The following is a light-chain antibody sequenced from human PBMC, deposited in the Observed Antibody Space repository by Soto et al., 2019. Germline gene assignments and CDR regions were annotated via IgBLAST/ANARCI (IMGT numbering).Light chain of an antibody. V-gene: IGKV1-39*01. J-gene: IGKJ4*01. CDR2: AAS. CDR3: QHGYSTPLT. Sequence: DIQMTQSPSSLSASVVDRVTITCLASQDTSRSLGWYQQKPGKAPNLLIYAASTLQSGVPSRFSGSGSGTDFTLTISSLQPEDFATYFCQHGYSTPLTFGGGTKVDIK. CDR1: QDTSRS.